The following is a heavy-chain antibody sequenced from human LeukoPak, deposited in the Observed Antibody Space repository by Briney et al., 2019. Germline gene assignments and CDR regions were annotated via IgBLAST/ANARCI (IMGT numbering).Heavy chain of an antibody. Sequence: GESLKISCKGSGYSFTSYWIGWVRQMPGKGLEWMGIIYPGDSDTRYSPSFQGQVTISADKSISTAYLQWSSLKASDTAMYYCARHGRYYCSGGCCHRWDAFDIWGQGTKVTVSS. J-gene: IGHJ3*02. D-gene: IGHD2-15*01. CDR3: ARHGRYYCSGGCCHRWDAFDI. CDR1: GYSFTSYW. CDR2: IYPGDSDT. V-gene: IGHV5-51*01.